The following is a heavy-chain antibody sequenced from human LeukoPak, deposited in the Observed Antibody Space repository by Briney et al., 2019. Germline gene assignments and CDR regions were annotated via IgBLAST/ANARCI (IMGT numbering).Heavy chain of an antibody. CDR3: AKGHWLDF. J-gene: IGHJ4*02. CDR1: GFPFNDYA. Sequence: GGSLRLSCAASGFPFNDYAMSWVRQAPGKGLEWVSLISPSGDTTFYADSVKGRFTISRDTSKNTFFLQMNSLRGDDTAVYYCAKGHWLDFWGQGTLVTVSS. D-gene: IGHD1-1*01. V-gene: IGHV3-23*01. CDR2: ISPSGDTT.